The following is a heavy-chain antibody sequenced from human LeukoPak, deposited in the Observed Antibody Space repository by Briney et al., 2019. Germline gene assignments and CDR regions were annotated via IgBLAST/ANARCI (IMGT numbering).Heavy chain of an antibody. J-gene: IGHJ4*02. V-gene: IGHV3-21*05. CDR2: ISSSGSYI. CDR3: ARVRSSWYFDY. Sequence: GGSLRLSCAASGFTFSSYEMNWVRQAPGKGLEWVSYISSSGSYIYYADSVKGRFTISRDSAKNSLYLQMNSLRAEDTAVYYCARVRSSWYFDYWGQGTLVTVSS. CDR1: GFTFSSYE. D-gene: IGHD6-13*01.